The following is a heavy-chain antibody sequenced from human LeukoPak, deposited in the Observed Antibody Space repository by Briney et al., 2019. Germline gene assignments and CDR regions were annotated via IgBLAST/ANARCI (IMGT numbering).Heavy chain of an antibody. CDR1: GYSFTTNW. J-gene: IGHJ5*02. CDR3: AMTRDSRILGPDQ. D-gene: IGHD2-15*01. Sequence: PGESLKISCQGSGYSFTTNWIGWVRQMPGKGLEWMGIIYPGDSDTRYSPSFEGQVTISADQSTSTTYLQWASLRASDSAIYYCAMTRDSRILGPDQWGQGTLVTVSP. CDR2: IYPGDSDT. V-gene: IGHV5-51*01.